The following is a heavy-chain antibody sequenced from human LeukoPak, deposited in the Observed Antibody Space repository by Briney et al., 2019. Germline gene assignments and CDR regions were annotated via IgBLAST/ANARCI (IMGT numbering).Heavy chain of an antibody. Sequence: GGSLRLSCVASGFTFSRYAMNWVRQTPGKGLEWVSLIGTNEQRTHYADSVKGRFTISRDNSKNMLFLQMNSLRAEDTAVYYCAKDLDSTDLYDNADWGQGTLVTVSS. D-gene: IGHD6-19*01. J-gene: IGHJ1*01. CDR1: GFTFSRYA. CDR2: IGTNEQRT. CDR3: AKDLDSTDLYDNAD. V-gene: IGHV3-23*01.